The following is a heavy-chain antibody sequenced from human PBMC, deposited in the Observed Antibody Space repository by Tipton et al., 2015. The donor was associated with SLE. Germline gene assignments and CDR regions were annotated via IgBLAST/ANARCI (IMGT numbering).Heavy chain of an antibody. J-gene: IGHJ4*02. D-gene: IGHD6-13*01. Sequence: TLSLTCTVSGGSISSYYWSWIRQPPGKGLEWIGYIYYSGSTKCNPSLKSRVTISVDTSKNQFSLKLSSVTAADTAVYYCATHSSRTGDYWGQGTLVTVSS. V-gene: IGHV4-59*01. CDR3: ATHSSRTGDY. CDR1: GGSISSYY. CDR2: IYYSGST.